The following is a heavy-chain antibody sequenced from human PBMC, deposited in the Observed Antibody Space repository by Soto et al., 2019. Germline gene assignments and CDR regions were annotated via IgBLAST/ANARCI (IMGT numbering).Heavy chain of an antibody. D-gene: IGHD3-3*01. CDR2: INHSGST. Sequence: SETLSLTCAVYGGSFSGYYWSWIRQPPGKGLEWIGEINHSGSTNYNPSLKSRVTISVDTSKNQFSLKLSSVTAADTAVYYCARRRRVLRFLDWLLFMDVWGKGTTVTVSS. V-gene: IGHV4-34*01. CDR1: GGSFSGYY. CDR3: ARRRRVLRFLDWLLFMDV. J-gene: IGHJ6*03.